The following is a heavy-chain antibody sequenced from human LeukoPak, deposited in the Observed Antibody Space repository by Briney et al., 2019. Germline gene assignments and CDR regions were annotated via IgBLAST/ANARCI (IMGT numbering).Heavy chain of an antibody. CDR1: GGSFSGYY. CDR2: INHSGST. Sequence: SETLSLTCAVYGGSFSGYYWSWIRQPPGKGLEWIGEINHSGSTNYNPSLKSRVTISVDTSKNQFSLKLSSVTAADTAVYYCATLTTPGWFNPWGQGTLVTVSS. CDR3: ATLTTPGWFNP. V-gene: IGHV4-34*01. D-gene: IGHD1-1*01. J-gene: IGHJ5*02.